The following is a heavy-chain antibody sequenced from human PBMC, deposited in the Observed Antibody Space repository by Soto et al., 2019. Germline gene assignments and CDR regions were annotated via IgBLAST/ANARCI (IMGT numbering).Heavy chain of an antibody. CDR2: IYHSGST. CDR1: GVSISSGGYS. CDR3: AAYYDILTGYLPGGTYNWFDP. Sequence: SETLSLTCAVSGVSISSGGYSWSWIRQPPGKGLEWIGYIYHSGSTYYNPSLKSRVTISVDRSKNQFSLKLSSVTAADTAVYYCAAYYDILTGYLPGGTYNWFDPWGQGTLVTVSS. V-gene: IGHV4-30-2*01. J-gene: IGHJ5*02. D-gene: IGHD3-9*01.